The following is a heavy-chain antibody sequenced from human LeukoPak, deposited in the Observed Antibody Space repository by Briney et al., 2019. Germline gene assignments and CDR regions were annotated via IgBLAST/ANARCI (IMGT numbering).Heavy chain of an antibody. CDR1: GFTFSSYG. D-gene: IGHD3-10*01. CDR2: MSYDGSNK. J-gene: IGHJ4*02. Sequence: PGRSLRLSCAASGFTFSSYGMHWVRQAPGKGLEWVAVMSYDGSNKYYVDSVKGRFTISRDNSKNTLYLQMNSLRAEDTAVYYCAKDYAEDTMVRGVMGGYWGQGTLVTVSS. CDR3: AKDYAEDTMVRGVMGGY. V-gene: IGHV3-30*18.